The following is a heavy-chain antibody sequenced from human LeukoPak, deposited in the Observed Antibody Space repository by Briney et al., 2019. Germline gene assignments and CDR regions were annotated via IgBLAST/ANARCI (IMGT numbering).Heavy chain of an antibody. Sequence: SQTLSLTCTASGGSISSGGYYWSWIRQHPGKGLEWIGYIYYSGSTYYNPSLKSRVTISVDTSKNQFSLKLSSVTAADTAVYYCARESPYCSGGSCFDYWGQGTLVTVSS. CDR2: IYYSGST. V-gene: IGHV4-31*03. D-gene: IGHD2-15*01. J-gene: IGHJ4*02. CDR3: ARESPYCSGGSCFDY. CDR1: GGSISSGGYY.